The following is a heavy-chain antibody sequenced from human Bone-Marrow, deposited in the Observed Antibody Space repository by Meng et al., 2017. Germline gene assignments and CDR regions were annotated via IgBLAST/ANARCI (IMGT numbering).Heavy chain of an antibody. V-gene: IGHV4-31*03. D-gene: IGHD3-10*01. CDR1: GGSISSGGYY. Sequence: QLRLLGSGPGRVQPSQTPSLTCTVSGGSISSGGYYWSWIRQHPGKGLEWIGYIYYSGSTYYNPSLKSRVTISVDTSKNQFSLKLSSVTAADTAVYYCARGYGSGSSSDWFDPWGQGTLVTVSS. J-gene: IGHJ5*02. CDR2: IYYSGST. CDR3: ARGYGSGSSSDWFDP.